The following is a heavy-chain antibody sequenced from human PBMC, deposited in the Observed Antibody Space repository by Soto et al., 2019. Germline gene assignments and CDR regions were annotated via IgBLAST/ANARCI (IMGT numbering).Heavy chain of an antibody. CDR3: ARARQYYDCELDP. CDR1: GDSISRGAYY. V-gene: IGHV4-31*03. CDR2: ISNSGRT. D-gene: IGHD3-9*01. Sequence: QVQLQESGPGLVKPSQTLSLTCTVSGDSISRGAYYWTWIRQHPGPGLEWIGDISNSGRTYYNPSLKSRLTISLAPSENQFSLELTSVTAADPAIYDCARARQYYDCELDPWGQGTLVTVSS. J-gene: IGHJ5*02.